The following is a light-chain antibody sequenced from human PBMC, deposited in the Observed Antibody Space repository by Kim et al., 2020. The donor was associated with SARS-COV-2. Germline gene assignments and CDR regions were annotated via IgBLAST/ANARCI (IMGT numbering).Light chain of an antibody. Sequence: APGKTARIACGGNNIGSKSVPWYQQKPGQAPVLVIYYDSDRPSGIPARFSGSNSGNTATLTISRVEAGDEADYYCQVWDSSSDHVVFGGGTKLTVL. CDR2: YDS. V-gene: IGLV3-21*04. CDR1: NIGSKS. J-gene: IGLJ2*01. CDR3: QVWDSSSDHVV.